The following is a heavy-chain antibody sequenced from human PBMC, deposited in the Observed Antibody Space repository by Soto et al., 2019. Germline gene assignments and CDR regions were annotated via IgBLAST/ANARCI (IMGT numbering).Heavy chain of an antibody. CDR1: AYSFTTYH. Sequence: QVQLVQSGAEVKKPGASVTLSCKASAYSFTTYHIHWVRQAPGQGLEWMGLINPDAGATNYAQRFQGRLRLTRDTSTSTVYTELRSLRFDDTAVYYCARGDIVLVPASEGNWFDPWGQGTLVTVSS. CDR3: ARGDIVLVPASEGNWFDP. V-gene: IGHV1-46*01. J-gene: IGHJ5*02. CDR2: INPDAGAT. D-gene: IGHD2-2*01.